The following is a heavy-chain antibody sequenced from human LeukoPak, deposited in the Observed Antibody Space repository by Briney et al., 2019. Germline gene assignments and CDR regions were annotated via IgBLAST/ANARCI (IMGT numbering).Heavy chain of an antibody. V-gene: IGHV1-46*01. CDR3: ARMRGSFYYFDY. CDR1: GYTFTSYY. D-gene: IGHD1-26*01. Sequence: GASVKASCKASGYTFTSYYMHWVRQAPGQGLEWMGIINPSGGSTSYAQKFQGRVTMTRDTSTSTVYMELSSLRSEDTAVYYCARMRGSFYYFDYWGQGTLVTVSS. CDR2: INPSGGST. J-gene: IGHJ4*02.